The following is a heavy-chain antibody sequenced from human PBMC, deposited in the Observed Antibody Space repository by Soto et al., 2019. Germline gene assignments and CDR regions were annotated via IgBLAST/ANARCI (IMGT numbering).Heavy chain of an antibody. V-gene: IGHV4-34*02. Sequence: QVQLQHWGAGLLKPSETLSLTCAVYGGSFSGNYWIWVRQPPGKGLEWIGEINHTGNTNYNPSLKSRVSRSADTSKNKFSGRLSSVTAADTAVDHCAVGSIPDWGVFGYWGQGTQVTVSS. CDR2: INHTGNT. J-gene: IGHJ4*01. D-gene: IGHD6-6*01. CDR3: AVGSIPDWGVFGY. CDR1: GGSFSGNY.